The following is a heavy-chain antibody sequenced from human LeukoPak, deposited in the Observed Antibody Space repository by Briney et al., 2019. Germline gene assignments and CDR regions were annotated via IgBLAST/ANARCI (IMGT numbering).Heavy chain of an antibody. V-gene: IGHV3-33*01. J-gene: IGHJ5*02. CDR2: IWYDGSNK. D-gene: IGHD6-19*01. Sequence: GGSLRLSCAASGFTFSKYGMHWVRQAPGKGLEWVAVIWYDGSNKHYEDSVKGRFTMSRDNSKNTLYLQMNSLRAEDTAVYYCARVWDSSGWYWWFDPWGQGTLVTVSS. CDR1: GFTFSKYG. CDR3: ARVWDSSGWYWWFDP.